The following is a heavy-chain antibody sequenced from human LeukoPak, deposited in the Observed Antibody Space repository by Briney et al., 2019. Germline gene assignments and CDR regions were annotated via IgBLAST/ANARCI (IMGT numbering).Heavy chain of an antibody. V-gene: IGHV4-59*01. J-gene: IGHJ5*02. D-gene: IGHD2-21*01. CDR1: GGSISTYY. Sequence: TSETLSLTCTVSGGSISTYYWSWIRQPPGKGLEWIGYIYYSGNSNYTPSLKSRVTISVDTAKNQFSLKLSSVTAADTAVYYCAGLGASGNGYLSWFDPWGQGTLVTVSS. CDR2: IYYSGNS. CDR3: AGLGASGNGYLSWFDP.